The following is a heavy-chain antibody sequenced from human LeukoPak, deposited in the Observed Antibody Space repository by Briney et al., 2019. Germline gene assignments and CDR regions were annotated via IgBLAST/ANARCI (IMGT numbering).Heavy chain of an antibody. Sequence: GESLKISCKGSGYSFTSYWIGWVRQMPGKGLEWMGIIYPGDSDTRYSPSFQGQVTISADKSISTAYLQWSSLKASDTAMYYCARQTTVVTLGYYYYYMDVWGKGTTVTVSS. V-gene: IGHV5-51*01. J-gene: IGHJ6*03. D-gene: IGHD4-23*01. CDR2: IYPGDSDT. CDR1: GYSFTSYW. CDR3: ARQTTVVTLGYYYYYMDV.